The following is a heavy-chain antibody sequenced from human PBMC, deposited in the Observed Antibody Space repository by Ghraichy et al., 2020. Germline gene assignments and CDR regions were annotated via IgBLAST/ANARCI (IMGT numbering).Heavy chain of an antibody. V-gene: IGHV4-4*02. Sequence: SETLSLTCAVSGGSINSGWWTWVRQPPGKGLEWIGEIYHDGTTHYNPSLNGRLTISMDNTKTQFSLSLNSVTAADTAVYYCARKFVGRDCWGQGTLVTVSS. CDR2: IYHDGTT. J-gene: IGHJ4*02. CDR3: ARKFVGRDC. D-gene: IGHD1-26*01. CDR1: GGSINSGW.